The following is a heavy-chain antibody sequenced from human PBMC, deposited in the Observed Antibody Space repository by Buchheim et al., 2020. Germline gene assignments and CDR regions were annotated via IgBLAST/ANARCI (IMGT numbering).Heavy chain of an antibody. J-gene: IGHJ6*03. CDR1: GFTFSSYW. CDR3: ARIYCGGDCYSGSYYYYYYMDV. Sequence: VQLVESGGGLVQPGGSLRLSCAASGFTFSSYWMHWVRQAPGKGLEWVAVIWYDGSNKYYADSVKGRFTISRDNSKNTLYLQMNSLRAEDTAVYYCARIYCGGDCYSGSYYYYYYMDVWGKGTT. D-gene: IGHD2-21*01. CDR2: IWYDGSNK. V-gene: IGHV3-33*08.